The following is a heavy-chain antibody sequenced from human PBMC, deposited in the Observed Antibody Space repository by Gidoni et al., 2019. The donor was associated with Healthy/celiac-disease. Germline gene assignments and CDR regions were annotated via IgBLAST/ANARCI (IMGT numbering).Heavy chain of an antibody. CDR1: GGTFSSYA. CDR3: ARWARPVAGTGPAFY. Sequence: PGSSVKVSCKASGGTFSSYAISWVRQDPGQGLEWMGRIIPILGIANYAQKFQGRVTITADKSPSTAYMELSSLRSEDTAVYYCARWARPVAGTGPAFYWGQGTLVTVSS. V-gene: IGHV1-69*04. CDR2: IIPILGIA. J-gene: IGHJ4*02. D-gene: IGHD6-19*01.